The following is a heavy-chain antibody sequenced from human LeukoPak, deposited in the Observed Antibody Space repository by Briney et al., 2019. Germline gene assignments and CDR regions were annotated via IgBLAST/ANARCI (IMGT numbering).Heavy chain of an antibody. J-gene: IGHJ4*02. Sequence: PGRSLRLSCAASGFTFSSYAMHWVRQAPGKGLEWVAVISYDGSNKYSADSVKGRFTISRDNSKNTLCLQMNSLRAEDTAVYYCARGYCGGDCLDYWGQGTLVTVSS. CDR2: ISYDGSNK. CDR1: GFTFSSYA. V-gene: IGHV3-30*04. D-gene: IGHD2-21*01. CDR3: ARGYCGGDCLDY.